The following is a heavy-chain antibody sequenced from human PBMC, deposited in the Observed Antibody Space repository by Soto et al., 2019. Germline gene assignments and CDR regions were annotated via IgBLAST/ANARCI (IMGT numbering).Heavy chain of an antibody. V-gene: IGHV3-23*01. Sequence: PGGSLRLSCAASGFTFSSYSMNWVRQAPGKGLEWVSAISGSGGSTYYADSVKGRFTISRDNSKNTLYLQMNSLRAEDTAVYYCAKAMYSSSWLEDAFDIWGQGTMVTVSS. D-gene: IGHD6-13*01. J-gene: IGHJ3*02. CDR2: ISGSGGST. CDR3: AKAMYSSSWLEDAFDI. CDR1: GFTFSSYS.